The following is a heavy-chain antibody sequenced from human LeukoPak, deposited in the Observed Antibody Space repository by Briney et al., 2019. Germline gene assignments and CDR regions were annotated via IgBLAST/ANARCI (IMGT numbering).Heavy chain of an antibody. CDR1: GGSVSSGSYH. Sequence: PSETLSLTCTVSGGSVSSGSYHWSWIRQPPGKGLEWIGYIYYSGSTNYNPSLKSRVTISVDTSKNQFSLKPSSVTAADMAVYYCAREGSQQLVLGYFDYWGQGTLVTVSS. CDR3: AREGSQQLVLGYFDY. CDR2: IYYSGST. D-gene: IGHD6-13*01. V-gene: IGHV4-61*01. J-gene: IGHJ4*02.